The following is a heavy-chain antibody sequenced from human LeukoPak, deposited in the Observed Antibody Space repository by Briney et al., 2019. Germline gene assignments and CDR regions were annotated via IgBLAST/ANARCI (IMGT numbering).Heavy chain of an antibody. CDR3: ARDMGIGYSYGLYY. V-gene: IGHV4-30-2*01. CDR1: GGSFSGYS. D-gene: IGHD5-18*01. CDR2: IYHSGST. J-gene: IGHJ4*02. Sequence: SETLSLTCAVYGGSFSGYSWSWIRQPPGKGLEWIGYIYHSGSTYYNPSLKSRVTISVDRSKNQFSLKLSSVTAADTAVYYCARDMGIGYSYGLYYWGQGTLVTVSS.